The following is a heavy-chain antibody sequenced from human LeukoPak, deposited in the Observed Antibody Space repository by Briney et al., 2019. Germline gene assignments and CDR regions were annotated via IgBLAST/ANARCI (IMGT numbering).Heavy chain of an antibody. Sequence: PSETLSLTCAVYGGSFSGYYWSWIRQPPGKGLEWIGEINHSGSTNYNPSLKSRVTISVDTSKNQFSLKLSSVTAADTAVYYCARTPEADYYYGMDVWGKGTTVTVSS. D-gene: IGHD6-19*01. V-gene: IGHV4-34*01. CDR1: GGSFSGYY. CDR3: ARTPEADYYYGMDV. J-gene: IGHJ6*04. CDR2: INHSGST.